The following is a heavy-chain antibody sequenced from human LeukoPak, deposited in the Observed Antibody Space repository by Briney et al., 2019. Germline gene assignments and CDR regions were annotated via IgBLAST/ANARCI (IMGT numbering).Heavy chain of an antibody. D-gene: IGHD2-2*02. CDR2: IVVGSGNT. CDR3: ARELTGYCSSTSCYTEVY. V-gene: IGHV1-58*02. Sequence: ASVTVSCKASGFTFTSSAMQWVRQARGQRLEWIGWIVVGSGNTNYAQKFQERVTITRDMSTSTAYMELSSLRPEDTAVYYCARELTGYCSSTSCYTEVYWGQGTLVTVSS. CDR1: GFTFTSSA. J-gene: IGHJ4*02.